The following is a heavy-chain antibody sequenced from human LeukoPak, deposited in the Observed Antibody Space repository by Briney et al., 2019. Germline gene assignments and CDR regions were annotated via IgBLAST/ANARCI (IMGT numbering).Heavy chain of an antibody. CDR3: ARGRSVSSRTNIVVVPAAIYAFDI. J-gene: IGHJ3*02. D-gene: IGHD2-2*02. CDR1: GGSISSGSYY. CDR2: IYTSGST. Sequence: PSETLSLTCTVSGGSISSGSYYWSWIRQPAGKGLEWIGRIYTSGSTNYNPSLKSRVTLSVDTSKNQFSLKLSSVTAADTAVYYCARGRSVSSRTNIVVVPAAIYAFDIWGQGTMVTVSS. V-gene: IGHV4-61*02.